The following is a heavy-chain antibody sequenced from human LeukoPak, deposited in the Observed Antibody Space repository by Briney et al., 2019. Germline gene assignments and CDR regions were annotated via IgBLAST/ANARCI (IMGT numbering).Heavy chain of an antibody. CDR2: INPSGGST. D-gene: IGHD2-2*01. CDR1: GYTFTSYY. CDR3: ARPVGPRTSLGGMDV. V-gene: IGHV1-46*01. Sequence: ASVNVSCKASGYTFTSYYMHWVRQAPGQGLEWMGIINPSGGSTSYAQKFQGRVTMTRDTSTSSVYMELSSLRSEDTAVYYCARPVGPRTSLGGMDVWGQGTTVTVSS. J-gene: IGHJ6*02.